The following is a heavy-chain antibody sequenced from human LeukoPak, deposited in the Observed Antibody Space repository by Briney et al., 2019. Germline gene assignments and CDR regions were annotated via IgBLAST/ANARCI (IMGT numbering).Heavy chain of an antibody. J-gene: IGHJ5*02. V-gene: IGHV3-23*01. Sequence: PGGSLRLSCAASGFTFSSYSMNWVRQAPGKGLEWVSAISSGGGNTDYADSVKGRFIISRDNSKNTVFLQMNSLRAEDTGVYYCANRISGSSSWGQGTLVTVSS. CDR2: ISSGGGNT. D-gene: IGHD1-26*01. CDR3: ANRISGSSS. CDR1: GFTFSSYS.